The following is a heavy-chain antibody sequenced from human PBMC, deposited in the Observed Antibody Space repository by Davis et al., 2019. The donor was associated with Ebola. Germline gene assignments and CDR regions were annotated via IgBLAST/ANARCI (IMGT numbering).Heavy chain of an antibody. CDR3: ARDGGEQWLAYMDV. Sequence: GESLKISCAASGFTFSSYAMSWVRQAPGKGLEWVSAISGSGGSTYYADSVKGRFTISRDNSKNTLYLQMNSLRAEDTAVYYCARDGGEQWLAYMDVWGQGTTVTVSS. V-gene: IGHV3-23*01. D-gene: IGHD6-19*01. CDR2: ISGSGGST. CDR1: GFTFSSYA. J-gene: IGHJ6*02.